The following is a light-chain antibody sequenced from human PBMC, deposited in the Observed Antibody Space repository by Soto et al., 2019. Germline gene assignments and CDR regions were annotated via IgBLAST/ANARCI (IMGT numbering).Light chain of an antibody. CDR2: DAS. V-gene: IGKV1-5*01. CDR1: QSISSW. Sequence: DIPMTQSPSTLSASVGDRVTITCRASQSISSWLAWYQQKPGKAPKLLSYDASILESGVPSRFSGSGSGTEFTLTISSLQPDDFATYYCQQYNSYPLTFGGGTKVEIK. CDR3: QQYNSYPLT. J-gene: IGKJ4*01.